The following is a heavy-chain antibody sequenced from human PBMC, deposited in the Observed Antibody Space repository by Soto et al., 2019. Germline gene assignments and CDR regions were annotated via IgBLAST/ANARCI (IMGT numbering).Heavy chain of an antibody. J-gene: IGHJ5*02. D-gene: IGHD3-22*01. V-gene: IGHV3-13*04. Sequence: PGGSLRLSCAASGFTFSSYDMHWVRQATGKGLEWVSAIGTAGDTYYPGSVKGRFTISRENAKNSLYLQMANMDPVDTATYYCAHINYYDSSNYWYNWFDPWGQGTLVTVSS. CDR2: IGTAGDT. CDR3: AHINYYDSSNYWYNWFDP. CDR1: GFTFSSYD.